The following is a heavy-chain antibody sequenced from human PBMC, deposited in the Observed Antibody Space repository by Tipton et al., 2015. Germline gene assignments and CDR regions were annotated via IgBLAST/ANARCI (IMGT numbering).Heavy chain of an antibody. CDR1: GGSISGHF. J-gene: IGHJ4*02. V-gene: IGHV4-34*01. CDR3: ARRFSHSSSWTFDY. Sequence: LRLSCNVSGGSISGHFWSWIRQPPGKGLEWIGEMNHSGSTYYNPSLKSRVTISVDTSKNQFSLKLSSVTAADTAVYYCARRFSHSSSWTFDYWGQGTLVTVSS. CDR2: MNHSGST. D-gene: IGHD6-13*01.